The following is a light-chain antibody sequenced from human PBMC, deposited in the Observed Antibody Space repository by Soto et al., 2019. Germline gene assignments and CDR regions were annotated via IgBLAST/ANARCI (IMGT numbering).Light chain of an antibody. CDR1: SSDVGNYNL. Sequence: QSALTQPASVSGSPGQSITISCTGTSSDVGNYNLVSWYQQHPGKAPKLIIYEATKRPSGVSHRFPGSKSGNTASLTISGLQAEDEGDYYCCSFAVSKSVLFGGGTKLTVL. CDR2: EAT. V-gene: IGLV2-23*01. J-gene: IGLJ2*01. CDR3: CSFAVSKSVL.